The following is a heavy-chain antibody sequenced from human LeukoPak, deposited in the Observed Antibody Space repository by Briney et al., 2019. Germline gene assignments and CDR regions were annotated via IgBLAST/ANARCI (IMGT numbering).Heavy chain of an antibody. CDR3: AREFHIVVVVAATHDYYYGMDV. CDR1: GFTFSSYW. Sequence: PGGSLRLSCAASGFTFSSYWMSWVRQAPGKGLEWVANIKQDGSEKYYVDSAKGRFTISRDNAKNSLYLQMNSLRAGDTAVYYCAREFHIVVVVAATHDYYYGMDVWGQGTTVTVSS. D-gene: IGHD2-15*01. V-gene: IGHV3-7*01. CDR2: IKQDGSEK. J-gene: IGHJ6*02.